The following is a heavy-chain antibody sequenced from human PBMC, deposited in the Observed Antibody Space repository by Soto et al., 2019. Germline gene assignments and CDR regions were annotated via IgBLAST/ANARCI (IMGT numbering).Heavy chain of an antibody. CDR2: IYYSGST. Sequence: SETLSLTCTVSGGSISSGDYYWSWIRQPPGKGLEWIGYIYYSGSTYYNPSLKSRVTISVDTSKNQFSLKLSSVTAADTAVYYCARGDSYNWNYGYWGQGTLVTVSS. CDR3: ARGDSYNWNYGY. V-gene: IGHV4-30-4*01. CDR1: GGSISSGDYY. D-gene: IGHD1-7*01. J-gene: IGHJ4*02.